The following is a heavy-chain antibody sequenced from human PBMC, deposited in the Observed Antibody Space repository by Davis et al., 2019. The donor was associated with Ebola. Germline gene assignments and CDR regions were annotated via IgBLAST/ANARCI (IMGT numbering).Heavy chain of an antibody. CDR1: GGSITTYY. Sequence: MPSETQSLTCTVSGGSITTYYWSWIRQPPGKGLEWIAYIHHSGSTDYHPSLKSRVTMSLDTSKNQFSLKLSSVTIADTAVYYCARDVRNTALYGLDVWGQGTTVTVSS. D-gene: IGHD5-18*01. J-gene: IGHJ6*02. CDR2: IHHSGST. V-gene: IGHV4-59*01. CDR3: ARDVRNTALYGLDV.